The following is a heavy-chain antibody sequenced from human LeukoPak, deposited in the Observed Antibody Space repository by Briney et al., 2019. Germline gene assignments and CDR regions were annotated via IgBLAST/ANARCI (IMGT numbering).Heavy chain of an antibody. Sequence: SQTLSLTCTVSGGSISSGGYYWSWIRQHPGKGLEWIGYIYYSGSTYCNPSLKSRVTISVDTSKNQFSLKLSSVTAADTAVYYCARGTMIVVVQNWGQGTLVTVSS. V-gene: IGHV4-31*03. CDR3: ARGTMIVVVQN. CDR2: IYYSGST. J-gene: IGHJ4*02. CDR1: GGSISSGGYY. D-gene: IGHD3-22*01.